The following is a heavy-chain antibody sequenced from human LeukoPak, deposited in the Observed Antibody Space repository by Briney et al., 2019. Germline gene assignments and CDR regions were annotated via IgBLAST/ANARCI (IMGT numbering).Heavy chain of an antibody. D-gene: IGHD4-23*01. Sequence: ASVKVSCKTSGYTFVNYGITWVRQAPGQGLEWMGWISAYNGNTKYAQNLQGRVTMTTDTSTSTAYMELRSLRSEDTAVYYCARDNSVEDTAWWFDPWGQGTLVTVSS. CDR3: ARDNSVEDTAWWFDP. J-gene: IGHJ5*02. CDR1: GYTFVNYG. V-gene: IGHV1-18*01. CDR2: ISAYNGNT.